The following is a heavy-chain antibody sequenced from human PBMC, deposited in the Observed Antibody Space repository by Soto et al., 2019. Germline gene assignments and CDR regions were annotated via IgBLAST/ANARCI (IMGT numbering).Heavy chain of an antibody. CDR3: ERHLAPNMDY. V-gene: IGHV3-74*01. J-gene: IGHJ4*02. CDR1: EVPCSSLC. Sequence: HPGSAAEVPCSSLCSHRVRQTPGKGLVWVSRINSDGSSTSYADSVKGRFTISRDNAKNTLYLQMNSLRAEDTAVYNCERHLAPNMDYWGQGLLVTVHS. CDR2: INSDGSST. D-gene: IGHD3-3*02.